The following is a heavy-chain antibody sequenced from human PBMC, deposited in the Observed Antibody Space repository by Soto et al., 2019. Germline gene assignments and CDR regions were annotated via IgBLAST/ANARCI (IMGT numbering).Heavy chain of an antibody. V-gene: IGHV3-9*01. CDR2: ISWNGGSI. J-gene: IGHJ4*02. Sequence: GGSLRLSCAASGFTFDDYAIHWVGQAPGKGLEWVSGISWNGGSIAYADSVKGRFTISRDNAKNSLYLQMNSLTSDDTALYYCAKARTSLGTPRFDSWGQGTLVTVSS. D-gene: IGHD3-16*01. CDR1: GFTFDDYA. CDR3: AKARTSLGTPRFDS.